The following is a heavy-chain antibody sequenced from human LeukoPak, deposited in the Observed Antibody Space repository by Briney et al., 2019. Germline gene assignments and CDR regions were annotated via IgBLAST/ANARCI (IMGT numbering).Heavy chain of an antibody. D-gene: IGHD2-15*01. CDR3: ACYGIAPPY. J-gene: IGHJ4*02. Sequence: PGGSLRLSCAASGFTFSSYWMHWVRQAPGKGLVWVSHISNDGSSTSYADSVKGRFTISRDNAKNTLYLQMNSLRTEDTAVYYCACYGIAPPYWGQGTLVTVSS. CDR1: GFTFSSYW. CDR2: ISNDGSST. V-gene: IGHV3-74*01.